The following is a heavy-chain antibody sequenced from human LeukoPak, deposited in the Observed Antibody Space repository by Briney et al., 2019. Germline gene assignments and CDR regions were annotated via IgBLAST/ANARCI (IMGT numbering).Heavy chain of an antibody. CDR3: AKGYRKGRWLPLDY. CDR2: IRYDGSNK. D-gene: IGHD5-24*01. Sequence: GGSLRLSCAASGFTFSSYGMHWVRQAPGKGLEWVAFIRYDGSNKYYADSVKGRFTISRDNAKNSLYLQMNSLRAEDTALYYCAKGYRKGRWLPLDYWGQGTLVTVSS. CDR1: GFTFSSYG. V-gene: IGHV3-30*02. J-gene: IGHJ4*02.